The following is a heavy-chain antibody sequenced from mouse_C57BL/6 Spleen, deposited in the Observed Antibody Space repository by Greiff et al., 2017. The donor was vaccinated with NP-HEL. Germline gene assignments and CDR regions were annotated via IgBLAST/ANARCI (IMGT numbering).Heavy chain of an antibody. D-gene: IGHD1-1*01. V-gene: IGHV1-81*01. J-gene: IGHJ2*01. CDR1: GYTFTSYG. Sequence: QVQLQQSGAELARPGASVKLSCKASGYTFTSYGISWVKQRTGQGLEWIGEIYPRSGNTYYNEKFKGKATLTADKSSSTAYMELRSLTSEDSAVYYGARRESVVADYFDYWGQGTTLTVSS. CDR2: IYPRSGNT. CDR3: ARRESVVADYFDY.